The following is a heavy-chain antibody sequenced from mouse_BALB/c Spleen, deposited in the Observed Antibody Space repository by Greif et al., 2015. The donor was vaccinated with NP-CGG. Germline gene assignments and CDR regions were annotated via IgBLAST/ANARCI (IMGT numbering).Heavy chain of an antibody. J-gene: IGHJ4*01. CDR3: ASSYYYGSSYYAMDY. Sequence: VQLQQSGAELAKPGASVKMSCKASGYTFTSYWMHWVKQRPGQGLEWIGYINLSTGYTEYNQKFKDKATLTADKSSSTAYMQLSSLTSEDSAVYYCASSYYYGSSYYAMDYWGRGTSVTVSS. D-gene: IGHD1-1*01. CDR1: GYTFTSYW. V-gene: IGHV1-7*01. CDR2: INLSTGYT.